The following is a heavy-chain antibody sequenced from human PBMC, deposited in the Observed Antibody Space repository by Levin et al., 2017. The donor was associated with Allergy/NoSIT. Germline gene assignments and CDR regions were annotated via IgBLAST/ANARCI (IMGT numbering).Heavy chain of an antibody. CDR1: GGSISSYY. J-gene: IGHJ3*02. V-gene: IGHV4-59*01. CDR3: ARDLGYCSGGSCYDPGSDAFDI. Sequence: SETLSLTCTVSGGSISSYYWSWIRQPPGKGLEWIGYIYYSGSTNYNPSLKSRVTISVDTSKNQFSLKLSSVTAADTAVYYCARDLGYCSGGSCYDPGSDAFDIWGQGTMVTVSS. CDR2: IYYSGST. D-gene: IGHD2-15*01.